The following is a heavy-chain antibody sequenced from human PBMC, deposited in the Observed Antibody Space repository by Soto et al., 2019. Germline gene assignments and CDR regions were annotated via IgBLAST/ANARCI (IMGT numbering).Heavy chain of an antibody. V-gene: IGHV4-59*01. Sequence: QVQLQESGPGLVKASETLSLTCTVSGGSIGSYYWNWIRHPPGKGLDRIGDIYYSWTTNYNPSLKSRVNVSVDGSKNEFSLRLTSMTAADTGVYYCARGESLLAPHCAFDIWGEGTMVSVSS. J-gene: IGHJ3*02. CDR1: GGSIGSYY. CDR3: ARGESLLAPHCAFDI. D-gene: IGHD2-21*01. CDR2: IYYSWTT.